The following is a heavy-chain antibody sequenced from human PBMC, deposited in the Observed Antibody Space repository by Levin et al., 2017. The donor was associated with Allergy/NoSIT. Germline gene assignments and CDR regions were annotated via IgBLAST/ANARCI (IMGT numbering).Heavy chain of an antibody. J-gene: IGHJ4*02. D-gene: IGHD3-16*01. CDR3: ARDPLAFGTSPDC. CDR2: ITSDASTT. CDR1: GFTFSDFW. Sequence: GESLKISCSASGFTFSDFWMHWVRQAPGKGPVWISHITSDASTTSYADSVKGRFTISRDNAKNTLYLQMNRLRVEDTAVYYCARDPLAFGTSPDCWGQGTLVTVSP. V-gene: IGHV3-74*03.